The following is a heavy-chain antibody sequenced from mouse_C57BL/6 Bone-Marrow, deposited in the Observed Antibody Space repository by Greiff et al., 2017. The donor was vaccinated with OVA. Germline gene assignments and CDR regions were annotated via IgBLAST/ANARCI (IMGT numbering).Heavy chain of an antibody. Sequence: EVKLVESGTVLARPGASVKMSCKTSGYTFTSYWMHWVKQRPGQGLEWIGAIYPGNSDTSYNQKFKGKAKLTAVTSASTAYMELSSLTNEDSAVYYCTRFVTPTVYYFDYWGQGTTLTVSS. CDR3: TRFVTPTVYYFDY. CDR1: GYTFTSYW. V-gene: IGHV1-5*01. J-gene: IGHJ2*01. CDR2: IYPGNSDT. D-gene: IGHD1-2*01.